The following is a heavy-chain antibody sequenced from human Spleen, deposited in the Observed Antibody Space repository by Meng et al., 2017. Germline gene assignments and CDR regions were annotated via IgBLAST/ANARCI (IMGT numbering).Heavy chain of an antibody. CDR3: ARDRESYYDSSGYFAYYFDY. D-gene: IGHD3-22*01. Sequence: ASVKVSCKASGYTFTSYGISWVRQAPGQGLEWMGWISAYSGNTNYAQKLQGRVTMTTDTSTSTAYMELRSLRSDDTAVYYCARDRESYYDSSGYFAYYFDYWGQGTLVTVSS. J-gene: IGHJ4*02. CDR2: ISAYSGNT. V-gene: IGHV1-18*01. CDR1: GYTFTSYG.